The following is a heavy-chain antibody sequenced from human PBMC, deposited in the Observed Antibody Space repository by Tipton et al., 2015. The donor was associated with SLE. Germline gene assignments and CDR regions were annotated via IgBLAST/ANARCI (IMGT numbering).Heavy chain of an antibody. Sequence: TLSLTCAVYGGSFSGYYWCWIRQPPGKGLEWIGEINHSGSTNYNPSLKSPVTISVDTSKNQFSLKLNSVTAADTAVYYCATGYDFQTGWFQHWGQGTLVTVSS. J-gene: IGHJ1*01. CDR2: INHSGST. CDR3: ATGYDFQTGWFQH. D-gene: IGHD5-12*01. V-gene: IGHV4-34*01. CDR1: GGSFSGYY.